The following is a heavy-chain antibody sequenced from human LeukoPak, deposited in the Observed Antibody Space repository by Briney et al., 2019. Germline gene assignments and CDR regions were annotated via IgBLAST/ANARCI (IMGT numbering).Heavy chain of an antibody. V-gene: IGHV4-38-2*01. Sequence: SETLSLTCAVSGYSISSGYYWGWIRQPPGKGLEWIGRIYHSGSTYYNPSLKSRVTISVDTSKNQFSLKLSSVTAADTAVYYCARQQLDSSGYFNFDYWGQGTLVTVSS. CDR3: ARQQLDSSGYFNFDY. D-gene: IGHD3-22*01. CDR1: GYSISSGYY. J-gene: IGHJ4*02. CDR2: IYHSGST.